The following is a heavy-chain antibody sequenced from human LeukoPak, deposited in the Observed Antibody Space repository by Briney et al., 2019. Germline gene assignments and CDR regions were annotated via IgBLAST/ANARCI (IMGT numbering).Heavy chain of an antibody. D-gene: IGHD1-26*01. CDR2: VYTSGST. Sequence: SETLSLTRTVSGGSISSDNYYWSWIRQPAGKGLEWIGRVYTSGSTNYNPSLKSRVTISVDTSQNQFSLKLSSVTAADTAVYYCARDLRSGSYLGPWGQGTLVTVSS. CDR3: ARDLRSGSYLGP. CDR1: GGSISSDNYY. J-gene: IGHJ5*02. V-gene: IGHV4-61*02.